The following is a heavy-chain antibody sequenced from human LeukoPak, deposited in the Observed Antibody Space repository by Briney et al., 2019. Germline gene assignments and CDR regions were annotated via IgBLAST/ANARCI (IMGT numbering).Heavy chain of an antibody. CDR3: AKVGIMGATYYFDY. J-gene: IGHJ4*02. V-gene: IGHV3-23*01. CDR2: ISGNGGNT. D-gene: IGHD1-26*01. CDR1: GLTFRSYA. Sequence: GGSLRLSCAASGLTFRSYAMSWVRQAPGKGLEWVSVISGNGGNTYYADSVKGRFTISRDNSKNTLYLQMDSLRAEDTAVYYCAKVGIMGATYYFDYWGQGTLVTVSS.